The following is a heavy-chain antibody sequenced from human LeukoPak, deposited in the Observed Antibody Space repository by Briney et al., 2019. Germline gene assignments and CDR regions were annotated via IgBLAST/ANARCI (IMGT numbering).Heavy chain of an antibody. D-gene: IGHD3-10*01. CDR2: ISSSGGDT. J-gene: IGHJ3*02. CDR3: AKLYSGRTFDI. CDR1: GFTFSSYA. Sequence: GGSLRLSCAASGFTFSSYAMSWVRQAPGKGLEWVSAISSSGGDTSYADSVKGRFIVSRDNSKNTLYLQMSSLRAEDTAVYYCAKLYSGRTFDIWGQGTMVTVSS. V-gene: IGHV3-23*01.